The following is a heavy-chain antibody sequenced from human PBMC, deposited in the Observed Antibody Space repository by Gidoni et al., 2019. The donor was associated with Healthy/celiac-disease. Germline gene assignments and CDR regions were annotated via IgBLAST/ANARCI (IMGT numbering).Heavy chain of an antibody. J-gene: IGHJ6*02. CDR2: ISYDGSNK. V-gene: IGHV3-30-3*01. D-gene: IGHD5-18*01. CDR1: GFTFSSYA. Sequence: QVQLVAYGGGVLQPGRSLRLSCAASGFTFSSYAMHWVRQAPGKGLEWVAVISYDGSNKYYADSVKGRFTISRDNSKNTLYLQMNSLRAEDTAVYYCARSTAMVTHDYYYGMDVWGQGTTVTVSS. CDR3: ARSTAMVTHDYYYGMDV.